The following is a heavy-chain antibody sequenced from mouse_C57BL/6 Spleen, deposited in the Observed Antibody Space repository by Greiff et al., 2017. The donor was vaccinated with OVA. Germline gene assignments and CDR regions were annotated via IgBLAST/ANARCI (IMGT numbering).Heavy chain of an antibody. CDR2: INPNNGGT. J-gene: IGHJ4*01. CDR3: ARYGYYGSSYVGYAMDY. V-gene: IGHV1-18*01. D-gene: IGHD1-1*01. Sequence: EVQLQQSGPELVKPGASVKIPCKASGYTFTDYNMDWVKQSHGKSLEWIGDINPNNGGTIYNQKFKGKATLTVDKSSSTAYMELRSLTSEDTAVYYCARYGYYGSSYVGYAMDYWGQGTSVTVSS. CDR1: GYTFTDYN.